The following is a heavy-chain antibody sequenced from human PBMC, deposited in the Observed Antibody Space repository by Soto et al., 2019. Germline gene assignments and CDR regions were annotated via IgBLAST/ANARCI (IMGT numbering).Heavy chain of an antibody. J-gene: IGHJ4*02. Sequence: PSETLSLTCTVSGDPLSSGSYYWSWIRQSPGKRLKWIAYIYYTGTTKYNPSLKSRVTISVATPENLSALRPASVTAADTAVYYCAGAASSYFDLLAAFLTGGQGTVVTVSS. V-gene: IGHV4-61*03. CDR1: GDPLSSGSYY. CDR3: AGAASSYFDLLAAFLT. D-gene: IGHD3-9*01. CDR2: IYYTGTT.